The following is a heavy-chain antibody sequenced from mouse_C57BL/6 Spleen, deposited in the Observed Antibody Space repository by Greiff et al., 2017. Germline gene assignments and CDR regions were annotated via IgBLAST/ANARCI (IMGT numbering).Heavy chain of an antibody. Sequence: QVQLQQSGAELVRPGPSVKVSCKASGYAFTNYLIEWVKQRPGQGLEWIGVINPGSGGTNYNEKFKGKATLTADKSSSTAYMQLSSLTSEDSAVYFCARGHYGSSYSAWFAYWGQGTLVTVSA. CDR2: INPGSGGT. D-gene: IGHD1-1*01. CDR3: ARGHYGSSYSAWFAY. V-gene: IGHV1-54*01. J-gene: IGHJ3*01. CDR1: GYAFTNYL.